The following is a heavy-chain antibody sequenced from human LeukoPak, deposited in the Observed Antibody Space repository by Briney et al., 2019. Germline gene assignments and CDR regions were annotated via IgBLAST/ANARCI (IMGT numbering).Heavy chain of an antibody. CDR1: IGSLSSYY. CDR3: ARAPCGGDCYSLDYWYLDL. V-gene: IGHV4-59*01. D-gene: IGHD2-21*02. J-gene: IGHJ2*01. CDR2: ISYSGST. Sequence: SETLSLTCSVSIGSLSSYYWSWIRQSPGNGLEWIGYISYSGSTNYTPSLKSRVTLSIDTSKKHFSLNLRSVTAADTAIYYCARAPCGGDCYSLDYWYLDLWGRGTLVSVSS.